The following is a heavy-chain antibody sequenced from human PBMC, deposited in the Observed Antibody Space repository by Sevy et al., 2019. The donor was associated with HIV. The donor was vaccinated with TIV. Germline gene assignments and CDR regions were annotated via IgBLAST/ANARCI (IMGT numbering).Heavy chain of an antibody. CDR2: IYYSGST. J-gene: IGHJ3*02. CDR1: GGSISSGGYD. CDR3: ASITTGSDAFDI. Sequence: SETLSLTCTVSGGSISSGGYDWSWIRQHPGKGLEWIGYIYYSGSTYYNPSLKSRVTISVDTSKNQFSLKLSSVTAADTAVYYSASITTGSDAFDIWGQGTMVTVSS. V-gene: IGHV4-31*03. D-gene: IGHD3-3*01.